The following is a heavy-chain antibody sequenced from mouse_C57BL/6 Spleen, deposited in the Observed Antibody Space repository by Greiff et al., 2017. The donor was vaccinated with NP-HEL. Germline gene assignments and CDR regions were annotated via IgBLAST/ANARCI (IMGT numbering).Heavy chain of an antibody. Sequence: QVQLQQSGPELVKPGASVKISCKASGYAFSSSWMNWVKQRPGKGLEWIGRIYPGDGDTNYNGKFKGKATLTADKSSSTAYMQLSSLTSEDSAVYFCARQTPYYYAMDYWGQGTSVTVSS. CDR3: ARQTPYYYAMDY. J-gene: IGHJ4*01. CDR2: IYPGDGDT. CDR1: GYAFSSSW. V-gene: IGHV1-82*01.